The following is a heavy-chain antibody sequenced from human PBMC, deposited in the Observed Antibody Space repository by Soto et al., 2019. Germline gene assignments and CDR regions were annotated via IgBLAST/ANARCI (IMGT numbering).Heavy chain of an antibody. V-gene: IGHV4-39*01. CDR1: GGSISSSSYY. CDR3: ARYAQYFDWLRWYYFDY. Sequence: ETLSLPCTVSGGSISSSSYYWGWIRQPPGKGLEWIGSIYYSGSTYYNPSLKSRVTISVDTSKNQFSLKLSSVTAADTAVYYCARYAQYFDWLRWYYFDYWGQGTLVTVSS. CDR2: IYYSGST. D-gene: IGHD3-9*01. J-gene: IGHJ4*02.